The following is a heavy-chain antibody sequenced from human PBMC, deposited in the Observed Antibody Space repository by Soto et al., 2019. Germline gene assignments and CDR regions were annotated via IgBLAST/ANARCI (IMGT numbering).Heavy chain of an antibody. D-gene: IGHD3-10*01. CDR2: IIPIFGTA. CDR1: GGTFSSYA. J-gene: IGHJ6*02. CDR3: AIHYGSGSKYYHYGMDV. V-gene: IGHV1-69*13. Sequence: GASVKVSCKASGGTFSSYAISWVRQAPGQGLEWMGGIIPIFGTANYAQKFQGRVTITADESTSTAYMELSSLRSEGTAVYYCAIHYGSGSKYYHYGMDVWGQGTTVPVSS.